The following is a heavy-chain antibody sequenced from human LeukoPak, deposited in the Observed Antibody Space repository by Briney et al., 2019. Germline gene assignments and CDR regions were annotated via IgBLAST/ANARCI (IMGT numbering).Heavy chain of an antibody. D-gene: IGHD3-3*01. V-gene: IGHV1-2*02. Sequence: ASVKVSCKASGYTFTGYYIHWVRQSPGQGLEWMGWINPNSGGTNYAQKFQGRVTMTRDTSISTAYMELSRLRSGDTAVYYCARGLEWLTRRHTWFDPWGQGTLVTVSS. CDR3: ARGLEWLTRRHTWFDP. CDR2: INPNSGGT. J-gene: IGHJ5*02. CDR1: GYTFTGYY.